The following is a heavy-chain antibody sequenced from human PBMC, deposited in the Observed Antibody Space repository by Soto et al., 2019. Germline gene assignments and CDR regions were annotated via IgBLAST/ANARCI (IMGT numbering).Heavy chain of an antibody. D-gene: IGHD4-4*01. V-gene: IGHV1-3*01. Sequence: ASVKVSCKASGYTFTSYAMHWVRQAPGQRLEWMGWINAGNGNTKYSQKFQGRVTITRDTSASTAYMELSSLRSEDTAVYCCAITVTTSEGGYYYYGMDVWGQGTTVTVSS. CDR2: INAGNGNT. CDR3: AITVTTSEGGYYYYGMDV. CDR1: GYTFTSYA. J-gene: IGHJ6*02.